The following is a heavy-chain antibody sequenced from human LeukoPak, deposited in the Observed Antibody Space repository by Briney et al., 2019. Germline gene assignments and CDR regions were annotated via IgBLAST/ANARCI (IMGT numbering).Heavy chain of an antibody. Sequence: GGSLRLSCAASGFTFSNYAMSWVRQAPGKGLDWVSAISNNGGVTYYADSVKGRFTISRDNSKNTLFLHMNSLGAEDTAVYYCVKAEKTGSYFPYWGQGTLVTVSS. CDR1: GFTFSNYA. CDR3: VKAEKTGSYFPY. D-gene: IGHD1-26*01. J-gene: IGHJ4*02. CDR2: ISNNGGVT. V-gene: IGHV3-23*01.